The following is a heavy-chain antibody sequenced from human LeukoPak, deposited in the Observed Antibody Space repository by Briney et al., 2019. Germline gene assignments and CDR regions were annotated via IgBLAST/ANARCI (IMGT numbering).Heavy chain of an antibody. CDR1: GGSFSGYY. D-gene: IGHD6-13*01. V-gene: IGHV4-34*01. CDR2: INHSGST. CDR3: ARDSSRSWRGWSHP. J-gene: IGHJ5*02. Sequence: SETLSLTCAVYGGSFSGYYWSWIRQPPGKGLEWIGEINHSGSTNYNPSLKSRVTISVDTSKNQFSLKLSSVTAADTAVYYCARDSSRSWRGWSHPWGQGTLVTVSS.